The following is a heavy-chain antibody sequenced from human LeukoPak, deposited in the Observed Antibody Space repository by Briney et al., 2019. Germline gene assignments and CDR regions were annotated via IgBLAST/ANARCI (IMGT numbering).Heavy chain of an antibody. CDR1: GGSISSSSYY. CDR3: ARRVELDYFDY. V-gene: IGHV4-39*01. D-gene: IGHD6-6*01. Sequence: SETLSLTCTVSGGSISSSSYYWGWIRQPPGKGLERVGSIYYSGSTNYNPSIKSRVALSVDTSKNQCSLKLSSVTAADTAVYYCARRVELDYFDYWGQGTLVTVSS. J-gene: IGHJ4*02. CDR2: IYYSGST.